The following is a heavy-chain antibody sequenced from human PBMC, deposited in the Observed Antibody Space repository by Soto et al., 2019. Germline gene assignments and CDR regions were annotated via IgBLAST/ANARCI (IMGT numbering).Heavy chain of an antibody. V-gene: IGHV4-34*01. J-gene: IGHJ6*02. CDR1: GGSFSGYY. Sequence: SETLSLTCAVYGGSFSGYYWSWIRQPPGRGLEWIGEINHSGSTNYNPSLMSRVTISVDTSKNQFSLKMSSVTAADTAVYYCARRWSSFYGMDVWGQGTTVTVSS. CDR3: ARRWSSFYGMDV. CDR2: INHSGST. D-gene: IGHD3-3*01.